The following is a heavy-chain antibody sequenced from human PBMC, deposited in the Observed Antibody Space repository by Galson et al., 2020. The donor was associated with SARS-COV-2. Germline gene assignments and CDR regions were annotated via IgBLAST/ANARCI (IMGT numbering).Heavy chain of an antibody. CDR2: ISYDGSNK. D-gene: IGHD3-22*01. V-gene: IGHV3-30*04. Sequence: GESLNISCAASGFTFSSYAMHWVRQAPGKGLEWVAVISYDGSNKYYADSVKGRFTISRDNSKNTLYLQMNSLRAEDTAVYYCARGRDSSGYYFYYFDYWGQGTLVTVSS. CDR1: GFTFSSYA. J-gene: IGHJ4*02. CDR3: ARGRDSSGYYFYYFDY.